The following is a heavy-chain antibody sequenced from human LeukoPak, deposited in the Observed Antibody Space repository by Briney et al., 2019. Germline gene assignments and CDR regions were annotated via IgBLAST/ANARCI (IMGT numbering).Heavy chain of an antibody. V-gene: IGHV4-30-2*01. Sequence: PSRTLSLTCAVSGGSISSGGYSWSWIRQPPGKGLEWIGYIYHSGSTYYNPSLKSRVTISVDRSKNQFSLKLSSVTAADTAVYYCARYAPHRGYDYVWGSYRYGGFDPWGQGTLVTVSS. CDR3: ARYAPHRGYDYVWGSYRYGGFDP. D-gene: IGHD3-16*02. J-gene: IGHJ5*02. CDR1: GGSISSGGYS. CDR2: IYHSGST.